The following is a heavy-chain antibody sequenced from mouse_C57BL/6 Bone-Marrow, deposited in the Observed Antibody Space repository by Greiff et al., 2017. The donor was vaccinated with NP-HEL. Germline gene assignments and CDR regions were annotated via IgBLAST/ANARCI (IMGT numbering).Heavy chain of an antibody. V-gene: IGHV1-26*01. D-gene: IGHD1-1*01. CDR2: INPNNGGT. CDR3: ARSPLCYGSSYCFDY. J-gene: IGHJ2*01. CDR1: GYTFTDYY. Sequence: VQLQQSGPELVKPGASVKISCKASGYTFTDYYMNWVKQSHGKSLEWIGDINPNNGGTSYNQKFKGKATLTVDKSSSTAYMELRSLTSEDSAVYYCARSPLCYGSSYCFDYWGQGTTLTVSS.